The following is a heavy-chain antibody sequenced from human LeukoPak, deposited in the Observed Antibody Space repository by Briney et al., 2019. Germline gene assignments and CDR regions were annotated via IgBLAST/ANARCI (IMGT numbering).Heavy chain of an antibody. Sequence: SETLSLTCTVSGGSISSYYWSWIRQPPGKGLEWIGYIYYSGNTNYNPSLKSRVFISIDTSKNQFFLQLSSVTAADTAVYYCARDRDSSGLRDFDLWGRGTLVTVSA. CDR3: ARDRDSSGLRDFDL. J-gene: IGHJ2*01. CDR1: GGSISSYY. CDR2: IYYSGNT. D-gene: IGHD3-22*01. V-gene: IGHV4-59*01.